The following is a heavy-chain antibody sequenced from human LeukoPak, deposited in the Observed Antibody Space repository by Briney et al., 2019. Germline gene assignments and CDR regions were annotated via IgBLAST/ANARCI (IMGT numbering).Heavy chain of an antibody. J-gene: IGHJ4*02. V-gene: IGHV3-23*01. CDR2: ISGNGGRI. Sequence: GGSLRLSCAASGFTFSIYAMNWVRQAPGKGLEWVSTISGNGGRISNADSVKGRFTVSGDNSKNTLYLQMNSLGAEDTAVYYCAKDREGGYCSGGSCSFDYWGQGTLVTVSS. D-gene: IGHD2-15*01. CDR1: GFTFSIYA. CDR3: AKDREGGYCSGGSCSFDY.